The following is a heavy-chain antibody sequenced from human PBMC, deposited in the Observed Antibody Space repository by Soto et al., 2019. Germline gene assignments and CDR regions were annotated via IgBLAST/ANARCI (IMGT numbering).Heavy chain of an antibody. J-gene: IGHJ5*02. CDR2: IYYSGST. CDR1: GGSISSSSYY. D-gene: IGHD4-17*01. V-gene: IGHV4-39*01. Sequence: SETLSLTCTVSGGSISSSSYYWGWIRQPPGKGLEWIGSIYYSGSTYYNPSLKSRVTISVDTSKNQFSLKLSSVTAADTAVYYCARSYGDLVMWFDPWGQGTLVTVSS. CDR3: ARSYGDLVMWFDP.